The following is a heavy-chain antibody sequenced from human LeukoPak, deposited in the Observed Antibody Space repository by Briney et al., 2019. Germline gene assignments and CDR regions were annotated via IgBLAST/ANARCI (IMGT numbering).Heavy chain of an antibody. CDR2: ISGSGRHT. V-gene: IGHV3-23*01. D-gene: IGHD3-22*01. CDR1: GLTFSNYA. Sequence: GGSLRLSCAASGLTFSNYAMSWVRQAPGKGLEWVSIISGSGRHTYYADSVKGRFTISRDNSKNTLFLQMNSLRAEDTAVYFCAKSAQVVITTNPHFDYWGQGILVIVSS. J-gene: IGHJ4*02. CDR3: AKSAQVVITTNPHFDY.